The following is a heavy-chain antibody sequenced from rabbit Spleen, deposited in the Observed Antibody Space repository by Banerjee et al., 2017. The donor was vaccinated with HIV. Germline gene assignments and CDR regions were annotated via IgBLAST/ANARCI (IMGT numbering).Heavy chain of an antibody. CDR3: TRNFGL. CDR2: IYVGSGGST. CDR1: GFDLSRYYH. Sequence: QEQLVESGGGLVKPEGSLTLTCKASGFDLSRYYHMCWVRQAPGKGLEWIACIYVGSGGSTYYATWAKGRFTISKTSSTTVTLQMTSLTAADTATYFCTRNFGLWGPGTLVTVS. J-gene: IGHJ4*01. V-gene: IGHV1S45*01.